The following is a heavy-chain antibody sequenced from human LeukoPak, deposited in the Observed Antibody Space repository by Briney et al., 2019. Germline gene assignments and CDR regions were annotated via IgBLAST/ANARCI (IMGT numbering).Heavy chain of an antibody. Sequence: KTSETLSLTCSVSGGSISSYYWSWIRQPAGKGLEWIGRIYTSGSTNYNPSLKSRATISLDTSKNHFSLKLSSVTAADTAVYYCARGGYYYDSTSWGQGTLVTVSS. D-gene: IGHD3-22*01. CDR3: ARGGYYYDSTS. J-gene: IGHJ5*02. CDR1: GGSISSYY. V-gene: IGHV4-4*07. CDR2: IYTSGST.